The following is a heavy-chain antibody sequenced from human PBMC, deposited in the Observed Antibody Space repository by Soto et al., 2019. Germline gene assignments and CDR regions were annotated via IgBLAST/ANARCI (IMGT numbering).Heavy chain of an antibody. V-gene: IGHV4-30-2*01. Sequence: NPSETLSLTCAVSGGSISSGGYSWSWIRQPPGKGLEWIGYIYHSGSTYYNPSLKSRVTISVDRSKNQFSLKLSSVTAADTAVYYCARGYYDSSGYTPSAIDYWGQGTLVTVSS. CDR2: IYHSGST. J-gene: IGHJ4*02. CDR1: GGSISSGGYS. D-gene: IGHD3-22*01. CDR3: ARGYYDSSGYTPSAIDY.